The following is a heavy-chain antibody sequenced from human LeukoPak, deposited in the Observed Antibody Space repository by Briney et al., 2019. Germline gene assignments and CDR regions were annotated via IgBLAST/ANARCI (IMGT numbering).Heavy chain of an antibody. D-gene: IGHD6-19*01. Sequence: GESLRISCKGSGYSFATYWIAWVRQMPGKGLEWMGIIYPDDSDARYSPSFQGQVTISADKSISTTYLQWSSLKALDTAMFYCATGSGRYYFGYWGQGTLVTVSS. CDR2: IYPDDSDA. V-gene: IGHV5-51*01. CDR1: GYSFATYW. CDR3: ATGSGRYYFGY. J-gene: IGHJ4*02.